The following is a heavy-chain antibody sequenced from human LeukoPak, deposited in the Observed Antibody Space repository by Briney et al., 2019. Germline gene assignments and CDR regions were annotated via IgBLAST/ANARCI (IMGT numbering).Heavy chain of an antibody. CDR1: GGSISSSSYY. J-gene: IGHJ3*02. CDR2: IYYSGST. V-gene: IGHV4-39*07. CDR3: ARAYSSGYWGRRPALDAFDI. Sequence: PSETLSLTCTVSGGSISSSSYYWGWIRQPPGKGLEWIGSIYYSGSTNYNPSLKSRVTISVDTSKNQFSLKLSSVTAADTAVYYCARAYSSGYWGRRPALDAFDIWGQGTMVTVSS. D-gene: IGHD3-22*01.